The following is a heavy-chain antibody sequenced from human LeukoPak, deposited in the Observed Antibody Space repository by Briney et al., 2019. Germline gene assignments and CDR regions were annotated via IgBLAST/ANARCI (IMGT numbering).Heavy chain of an antibody. V-gene: IGHV3-15*01. D-gene: IGHD6-13*01. CDR2: IKSKTDGGTT. CDR1: GFTFNNAW. CDR3: TTGGSNWYPFYYYMDV. J-gene: IGHJ6*03. Sequence: GGSLRLSCAASGFTFNNAWMNWVRQAPGKGLEWVGRIKSKTDGGTTDYAAPVKGRFTISRDDSKNTLYLQMNSLKTEDTAVYYCTTGGSNWYPFYYYMDVWGKGTTVTVSS.